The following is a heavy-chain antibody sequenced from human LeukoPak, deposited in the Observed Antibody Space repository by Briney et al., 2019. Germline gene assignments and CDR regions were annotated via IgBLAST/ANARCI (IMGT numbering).Heavy chain of an antibody. CDR2: INQDGSQK. J-gene: IGHJ6*02. Sequence: GGSLRLSCAASGFTFSNNYMSWVRQGPGKGLEWVANINQDGSQKYYVDSVSGRFTVSRDNTKNSLYLQMNSLRAEDTATYYCTKGENGMDVWGQGTTVTVSS. CDR3: TKGENGMDV. CDR1: GFTFSNNY. V-gene: IGHV3-7*04. D-gene: IGHD5-24*01.